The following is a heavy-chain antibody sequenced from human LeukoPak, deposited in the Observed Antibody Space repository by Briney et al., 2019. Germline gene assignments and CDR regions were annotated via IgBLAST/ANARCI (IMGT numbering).Heavy chain of an antibody. J-gene: IGHJ4*02. CDR1: GFTFSSFK. Sequence: GGSLRLSCAASGFTFSSFKMTWVRQGPGKGLEWFASISPSSSYIFYADSLKGRVTVSRDNGKSSVFLQMSSLRVEDTAVYYCARDLTGGEYFDSWGQGTLVSVSS. CDR3: ARDLTGGEYFDS. D-gene: IGHD3-16*01. CDR2: ISPSSSYI. V-gene: IGHV3-21*01.